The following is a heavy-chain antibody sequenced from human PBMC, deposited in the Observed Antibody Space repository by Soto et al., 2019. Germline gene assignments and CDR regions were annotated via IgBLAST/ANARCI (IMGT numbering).Heavy chain of an antibody. CDR1: GFTFSDYY. CDR3: ARDSVYYGDYELNYFDY. V-gene: IGHV3-11*05. J-gene: IGHJ4*02. Sequence: QVQLVESGGGLVKPGGSLRLSCAASGFTFSDYYMSWIRQAPGKGLEWVSYMSSSSSYTNYAASVKGRFTISRDNAKNSLYLQMNSLRAEDTAVYYCARDSVYYGDYELNYFDYWGQGTLVTVSS. CDR2: MSSSSSYT. D-gene: IGHD4-17*01.